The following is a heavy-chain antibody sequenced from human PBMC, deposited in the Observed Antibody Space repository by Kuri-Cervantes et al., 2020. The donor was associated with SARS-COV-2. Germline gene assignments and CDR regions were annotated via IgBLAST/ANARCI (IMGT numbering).Heavy chain of an antibody. CDR2: IYYSGST. D-gene: IGHD6-13*01. V-gene: IGHV4-61*01. CDR3: ARDQMLSKYSSSWYPSSGFDYYYYMDV. CDR1: GGSISSSSYY. Sequence: SETLSLTCTVSGGSISSSSYYWGWIRQPPGKGLEWIGYIYYSGSTNYNPSLKSRVTISVDTSKNQFSLKLSSVTAADTAVYYCARDQMLSKYSSSWYPSSGFDYYYYMDVWGKGTTVTVSS. J-gene: IGHJ6*03.